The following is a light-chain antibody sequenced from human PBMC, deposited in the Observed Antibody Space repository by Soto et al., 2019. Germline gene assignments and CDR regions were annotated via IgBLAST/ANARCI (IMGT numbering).Light chain of an antibody. CDR3: QQYNNWHPVT. Sequence: EILLTQSPATLSVSPGERATLSCRASQSVSSNLAWYQQKPGQAPRLLIYGASTRANGIPARFSGSGSGTEFTLTISSLQSEDFAVYYCQQYNNWHPVTFGQGTRLEIK. CDR1: QSVSSN. CDR2: GAS. J-gene: IGKJ5*01. V-gene: IGKV3-15*01.